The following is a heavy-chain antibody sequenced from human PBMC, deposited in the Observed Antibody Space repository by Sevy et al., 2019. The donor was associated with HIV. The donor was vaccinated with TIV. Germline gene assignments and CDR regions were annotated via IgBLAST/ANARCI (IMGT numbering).Heavy chain of an antibody. CDR1: GFTLSTSD. CDR2: IRYDGSNK. D-gene: IGHD2-8*01. Sequence: GGCLRLSCAASGFTLSTSDMHWVRQAPGKGLEWVAYIRYDGSNKYYADSVRDRFTISRDSPKNTLYLQMNSLRAEDTAVYYCARGRKTTQEWLEELDYYYGMDVWGQGTTVTVSS. V-gene: IGHV3-30*02. J-gene: IGHJ6*02. CDR3: ARGRKTTQEWLEELDYYYGMDV.